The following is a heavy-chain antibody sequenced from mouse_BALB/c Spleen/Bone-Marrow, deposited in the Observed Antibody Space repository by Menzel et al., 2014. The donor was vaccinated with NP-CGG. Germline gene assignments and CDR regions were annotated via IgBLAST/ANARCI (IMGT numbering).Heavy chain of an antibody. CDR2: ISSGGSYT. CDR1: GFTFSYYA. Sequence: EVKLMESGGGLVKPGGSLKLSCAASGFTFSYYAMSWVRQSPEKRLEWVAEISSGGSYTYYPDTVTGRFTISRDNAKNTLYLEMSSLRSEDTATYYCVRDSSGYFDYWGQGTTLTVSS. D-gene: IGHD3-1*01. V-gene: IGHV5-9-4*01. J-gene: IGHJ2*01. CDR3: VRDSSGYFDY.